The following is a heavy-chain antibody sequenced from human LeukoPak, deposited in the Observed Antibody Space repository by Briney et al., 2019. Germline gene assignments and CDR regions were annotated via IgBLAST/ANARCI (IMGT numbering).Heavy chain of an antibody. V-gene: IGHV1-3*03. CDR2: INAGNGNT. D-gene: IGHD3-10*01. CDR1: GYTFTSYA. CDR3: ARGRGASAWRHWFDP. J-gene: IGHJ5*02. Sequence: EASVKVSCMASGYTFTSYAMHWVRQPPGQRLEWMGWINAGNGNTKYSQEFQGRVTITRDTSASTAYMELSSLRSEDMAVYYCARGRGASAWRHWFDPWGQGTLVTVSS.